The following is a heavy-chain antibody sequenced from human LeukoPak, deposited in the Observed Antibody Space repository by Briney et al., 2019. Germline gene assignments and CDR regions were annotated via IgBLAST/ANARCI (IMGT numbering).Heavy chain of an antibody. CDR3: ARRLEVIAAVDRFDY. V-gene: IGHV4-39*01. J-gene: IGHJ4*02. CDR1: GGSISSSSYY. Sequence: SETLSLTCTVSGGSISSSSYYWGWIRQPPGKGLEWIGSIYYSGSTYYNPSLKSRVTISVDTSKNQFSLKLGSVTAADTAVYYCARRLEVIAAVDRFDYWGQGTLVTVSS. D-gene: IGHD6-6*01. CDR2: IYYSGST.